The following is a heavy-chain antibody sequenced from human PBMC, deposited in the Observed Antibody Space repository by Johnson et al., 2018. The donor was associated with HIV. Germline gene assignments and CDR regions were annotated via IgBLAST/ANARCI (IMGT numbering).Heavy chain of an antibody. CDR3: ARDLTVADIGHYAFDI. D-gene: IGHD6-19*01. V-gene: IGHV3-43*01. CDR1: GFTFDDYT. J-gene: IGHJ3*02. CDR2: ISWDGGST. Sequence: VQLVESGGVVVQPGGSLRLSCAASGFTFDDYTMHWVRQAPGKGLEWVSLISWDGGSTYYTDSVKGRFTISRDNSKNSLYLQMNSLRADDTALYYCARDLTVADIGHYAFDIWGQGTLVTVSP.